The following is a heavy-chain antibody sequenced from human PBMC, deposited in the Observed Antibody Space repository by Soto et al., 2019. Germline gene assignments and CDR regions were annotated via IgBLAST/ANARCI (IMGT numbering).Heavy chain of an antibody. J-gene: IGHJ4*02. D-gene: IGHD2-2*01. CDR2: IWYDGSNK. V-gene: IGHV3-33*01. CDR3: ASPGRYCSSTSCYGGLDY. CDR1: GFTFSTYG. Sequence: QVQLVESGGGAVQPGRSLRLSCAASGFTFSTYGMHWVRQAPGKGLEWVAVIWYDGSNKYYADSVKGRFTISRDNSKNTLYLPMNSLRAEDTAVYYCASPGRYCSSTSCYGGLDYWGQGTLVTVSS.